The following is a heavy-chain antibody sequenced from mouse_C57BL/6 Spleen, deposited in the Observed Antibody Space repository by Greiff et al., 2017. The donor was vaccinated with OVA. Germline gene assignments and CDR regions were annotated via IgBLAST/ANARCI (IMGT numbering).Heavy chain of an antibody. Sequence: EQLQHSGPELVKPGASVKLSCKASGYTFTSYWMHWVKQRPGRGLEWIGRIDPYSGGTKYNEKFKSKATLTVDKPSSPAYMQLSSLTAEDSAVYYCARDDDGYYEGIFDYWGQGTTLTVSS. CDR1: GYTFTSYW. V-gene: IGHV1-72*01. CDR3: ARDDDGYYEGIFDY. J-gene: IGHJ2*01. D-gene: IGHD2-3*01. CDR2: IDPYSGGT.